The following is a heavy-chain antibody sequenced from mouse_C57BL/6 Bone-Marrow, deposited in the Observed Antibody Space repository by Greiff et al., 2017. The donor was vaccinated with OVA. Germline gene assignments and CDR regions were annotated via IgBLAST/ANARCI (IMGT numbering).Heavy chain of an antibody. J-gene: IGHJ3*01. CDR1: GYSFTGYF. Sequence: EVQLQQSGPELVKPGDSVKISCKASGYSFTGYFMNWVMQSHGKSLEWIGRINPYNGNTFYNQKFKGKATLTVDKSSSTAHMELRSLTSEDSAVYYCARETSSGYFPFAYWGQGTLVTVSA. CDR3: ARETSSGYFPFAY. CDR2: INPYNGNT. D-gene: IGHD3-2*02. V-gene: IGHV1-20*01.